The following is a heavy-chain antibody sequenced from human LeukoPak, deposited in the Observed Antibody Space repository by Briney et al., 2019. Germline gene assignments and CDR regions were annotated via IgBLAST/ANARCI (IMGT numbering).Heavy chain of an antibody. J-gene: IGHJ4*02. CDR3: AGVRSTVGWRSFDY. CDR2: RYYTGSP. Sequence: PSETLSLTCTVSGSISSYYWSWIRQPPGKGLEWIGHRYYTGSPNYNPSLKSRVTISLDTPKNQFSLKLSSVTAADTAVYYCAGVRSTVGWRSFDYWGQGTLVTVSS. CDR1: GSISSYY. D-gene: IGHD4-23*01. V-gene: IGHV4-59*08.